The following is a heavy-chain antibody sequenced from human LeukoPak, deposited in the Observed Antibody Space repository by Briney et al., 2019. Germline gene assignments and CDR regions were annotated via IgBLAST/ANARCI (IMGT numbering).Heavy chain of an antibody. J-gene: IGHJ4*02. V-gene: IGHV3-23*01. D-gene: IGHD2-21*01. Sequence: GGSLRLSCAASGFTFSNYTMGWVRQAPGKGLEWVSAISGSGDRTYYADSVKGRFTISRDKSKNTLYLQMNSLRAEDTAVYYCAKTLVVVMVRGPIDYWGQGTLVTVSS. CDR3: AKTLVVVMVRGPIDY. CDR2: ISGSGDRT. CDR1: GFTFSNYT.